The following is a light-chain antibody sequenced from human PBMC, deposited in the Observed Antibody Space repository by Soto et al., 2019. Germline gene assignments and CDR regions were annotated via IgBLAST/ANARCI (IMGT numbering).Light chain of an antibody. CDR1: QDIGDD. J-gene: IGKJ2*01. CDR2: SAS. V-gene: IGKV1-33*01. CDR3: QQYDNLPRT. Sequence: IQMTQSPSSLSASVRDRVTITCRTGQDIGDDLAWYQQKPGKAPKLLIYSASNLETGVPSRFSGSGSGTVFTFTISSLQPEDIATYYCQQYDNLPRTFGHGTKLEI.